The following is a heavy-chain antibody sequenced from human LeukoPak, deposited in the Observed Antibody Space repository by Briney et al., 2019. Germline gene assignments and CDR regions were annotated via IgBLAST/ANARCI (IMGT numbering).Heavy chain of an antibody. Sequence: GGSLRLSCAASGFTLSKYWMSWVRQAPGKGLEWVANIKQDGSEKYYGDSVKGRFTISRDNAKNSLYLQMNSLRGEDTAVYFCARALGCSGGTCSAAPYYWGQGTLVTVSS. CDR1: GFTLSKYW. V-gene: IGHV3-7*01. CDR3: ARALGCSGGTCSAAPYY. D-gene: IGHD2-15*01. CDR2: IKQDGSEK. J-gene: IGHJ4*02.